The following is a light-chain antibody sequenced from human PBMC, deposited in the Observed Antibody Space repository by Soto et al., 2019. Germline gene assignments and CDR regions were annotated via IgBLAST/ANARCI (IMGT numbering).Light chain of an antibody. J-gene: IGLJ7*01. V-gene: IGLV2-23*02. CDR1: SSDVGSHNL. CDR2: EVS. CDR3: CSYGGSRAV. Sequence: QSALTQPASVSGSPGQSITISCTGTSSDVGSHNLVSWYQQHPGQAPKLMIYEVSKRLFGVSTRFSASKSGNTASLTISGLQAEDEADYYCCSYGGSRAVFGGGTQLTVL.